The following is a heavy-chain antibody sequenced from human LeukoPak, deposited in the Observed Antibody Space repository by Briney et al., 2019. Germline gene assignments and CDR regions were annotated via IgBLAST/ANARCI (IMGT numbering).Heavy chain of an antibody. J-gene: IGHJ4*02. CDR3: ARHGPYVYDSGSYYIVGSYFDY. CDR2: LYYSGST. V-gene: IGHV4-39*01. Sequence: PSETLSLTCTVSGGSISSSTFYWGWIRQPPGKGLEWIGSLYYSGSTYYNPSLKSRVTISVDTSKNQFSLKLSSVTAADTAVYYCARHGPYVYDSGSYYIVGSYFDYWGQGTLVTVSS. D-gene: IGHD3-10*01. CDR1: GGSISSSTFY.